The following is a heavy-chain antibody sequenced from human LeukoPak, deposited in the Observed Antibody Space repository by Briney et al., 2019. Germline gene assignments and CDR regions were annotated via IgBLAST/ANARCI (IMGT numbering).Heavy chain of an antibody. V-gene: IGHV3-23*01. CDR1: GFTFSSYA. CDR3: AKDLLYYDILTGYYHDAFDI. CDR2: ISGSGGST. J-gene: IGHJ3*02. Sequence: GGSLRLSCAASGFTFSSYAMSWVRQAPGKGLEWVSAISGSGGSTYYADSVKDRFTISRDNSKNTLYLQMNSLRAEDTAVYYCAKDLLYYDILTGYYHDAFDIWGQGTMVTVSS. D-gene: IGHD3-9*01.